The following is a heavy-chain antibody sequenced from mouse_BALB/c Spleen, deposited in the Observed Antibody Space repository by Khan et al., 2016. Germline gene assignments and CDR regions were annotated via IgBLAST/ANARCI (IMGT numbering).Heavy chain of an antibody. Sequence: QIQLVQSGPELKKPGETVKISCKASGYTFTNYGMNWVKQAPGKGLKWMGWINTYTGEPTYADDFKGRFAFSLDTSASTAYLQINNRKNGDTATDYSARRHDGSIYNAWFAYWGQGTLVTVSA. CDR1: GYTFTNYG. D-gene: IGHD1-1*01. V-gene: IGHV9-3-1*01. J-gene: IGHJ3*01. CDR2: INTYTGEP. CDR3: ARRHDGSIYNAWFAY.